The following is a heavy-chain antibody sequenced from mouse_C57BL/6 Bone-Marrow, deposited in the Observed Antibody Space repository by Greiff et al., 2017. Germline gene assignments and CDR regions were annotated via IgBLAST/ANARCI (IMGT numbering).Heavy chain of an antibody. D-gene: IGHD4-1*01. Sequence: EVQVVESGPGLVKPSQSLSLTCSVTGYSITSGYYWNWIRQFPGNKLEWMGYISYDGSNNYNPSLKNRISITRDTSKNQFFLKLNSVTTEDTATYYCARRWDGDYWGQGTTLTVSS. V-gene: IGHV3-6*01. CDR3: ARRWDGDY. CDR1: GYSITSGYY. J-gene: IGHJ2*01. CDR2: ISYDGSN.